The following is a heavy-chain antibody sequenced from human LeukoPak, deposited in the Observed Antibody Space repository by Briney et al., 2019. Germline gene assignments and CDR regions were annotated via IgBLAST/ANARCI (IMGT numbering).Heavy chain of an antibody. CDR3: ARDPGSINGMDV. CDR2: IYSGGST. J-gene: IGHJ6*02. Sequence: GGSLSLSCAASGFTVSSNYMSWVRQAPGKGLEWVSVIYSGGSTYYADSVKGRFTISRDNSKNTLYLQMNSLRAEDTALYYCARDPGSINGMDVWGQGTTVTVPS. D-gene: IGHD2/OR15-2a*01. V-gene: IGHV3-66*01. CDR1: GFTVSSNY.